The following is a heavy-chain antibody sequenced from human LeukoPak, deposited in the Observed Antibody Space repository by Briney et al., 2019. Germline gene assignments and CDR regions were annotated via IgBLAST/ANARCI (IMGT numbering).Heavy chain of an antibody. CDR3: ARVLQWLGTSFDY. CDR1: GFTFSSYS. V-gene: IGHV3-21*01. D-gene: IGHD6-19*01. Sequence: PGGSLRLSCAASGFTFSSYSMNWVRQAPGKGLEWVSSISSSSSYIYYADSVKGRFTISRDNAKNSLYLQMNSLRAEDTAVYYCARVLQWLGTSFDYWGQGTLVTVSS. CDR2: ISSSSSYI. J-gene: IGHJ4*02.